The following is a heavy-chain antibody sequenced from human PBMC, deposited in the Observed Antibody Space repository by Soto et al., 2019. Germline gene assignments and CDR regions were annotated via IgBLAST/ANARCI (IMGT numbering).Heavy chain of an antibody. D-gene: IGHD5-12*01. Sequence: GGSLRLSCAASGFTFSDYYMSWIRQAPGKGLEWVSYISSSGNTGYAQKSQGRVTMTRNTSISTAYMELSSLRSEDTAVYYCARERGGYSDYWGQGTLVTVSS. CDR1: GFTFSDYY. V-gene: IGHV3-11*01. J-gene: IGHJ4*02. CDR3: ARERGGYSDY. CDR2: ISSSGNT.